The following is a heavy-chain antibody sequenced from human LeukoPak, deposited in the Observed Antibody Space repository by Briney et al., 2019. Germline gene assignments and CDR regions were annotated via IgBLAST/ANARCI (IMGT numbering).Heavy chain of an antibody. J-gene: IGHJ4*02. V-gene: IGHV3-48*01. D-gene: IGHD6-6*01. CDR1: GFIFSSYS. CDR2: HSFSDTPI. CDR3: AKLVAARDFDY. Sequence: GGSLRLSCVASGFIFSSYSMNWVRQAPGKGLDWISYHSFSDTPIVYADSVKGRFTISRDNSKNTLYLQMNSLRAEDTAVYYCAKLVAARDFDYWGQGTLVTVSS.